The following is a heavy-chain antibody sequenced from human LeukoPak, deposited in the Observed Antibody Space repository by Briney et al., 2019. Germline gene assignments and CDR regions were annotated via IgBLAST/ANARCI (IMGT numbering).Heavy chain of an antibody. V-gene: IGHV4-4*07. J-gene: IGHJ4*02. Sequence: PSETLSLTCTVSGGSTSSYYWSWIRQPAGKGLEWIGRIYTSGSTNYNPSLKSRVTMSVDTSKNQFSLKLSSVTAADTAVYYCAREVGDSGYYQPLDYWGQGTLVTVSS. CDR2: IYTSGST. D-gene: IGHD3-22*01. CDR3: AREVGDSGYYQPLDY. CDR1: GGSTSSYY.